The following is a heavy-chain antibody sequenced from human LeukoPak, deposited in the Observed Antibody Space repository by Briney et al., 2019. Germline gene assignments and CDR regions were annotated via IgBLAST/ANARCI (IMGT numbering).Heavy chain of an antibody. CDR1: GGSISSSSYY. CDR3: ARALRQAVAGPGEFDY. CDR2: IYYSGST. J-gene: IGHJ4*02. Sequence: SETLSLTCTVSGGSISSSSYYWGWIRQPPGKGLEWIGSIYYSGSTYYNPSLKSRVTISVDTSKNQFSLKLSSVTAADTAVYYCARALRQAVAGPGEFDYWGQGTLVTVSS. D-gene: IGHD6-19*01. V-gene: IGHV4-39*07.